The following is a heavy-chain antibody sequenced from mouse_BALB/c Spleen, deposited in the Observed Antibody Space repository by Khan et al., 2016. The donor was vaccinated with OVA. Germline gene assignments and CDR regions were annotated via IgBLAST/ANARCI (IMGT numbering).Heavy chain of an antibody. J-gene: IGHJ3*01. CDR2: MIYSGNT. CDR1: GDSITSGY. CDR3: ARSTYRYAFAY. D-gene: IGHD2-14*01. V-gene: IGHV3-8*02. Sequence: EVKLLESGPSLVKPSQTLSLTCSVTGDSITSGYWSWIRKFPGNKLEYMGYMIYSGNTYYNHSLKSRISITRHTSKNQYYLQLNSVTTEDTATYYCARSTYRYAFAYWGQGTLVTVSA.